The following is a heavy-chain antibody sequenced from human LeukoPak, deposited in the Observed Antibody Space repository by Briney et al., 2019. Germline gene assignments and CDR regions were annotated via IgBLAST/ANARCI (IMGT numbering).Heavy chain of an antibody. D-gene: IGHD4/OR15-4a*01. CDR1: GFTLSSYW. V-gene: IGHV3-7*01. J-gene: IGHJ4*02. CDR3: ARDIGGYGGIWSFSATQGLFDY. Sequence: GGSLRLSCAASGFTLSSYWMSWVRQAPGKGLEWVANIKQDGSEKYYVDSVKGRFTISRDNAKNSLYLQMNSLRAEDTAVYYCARDIGGYGGIWSFSATQGLFDYWGQGTLVTVSS. CDR2: IKQDGSEK.